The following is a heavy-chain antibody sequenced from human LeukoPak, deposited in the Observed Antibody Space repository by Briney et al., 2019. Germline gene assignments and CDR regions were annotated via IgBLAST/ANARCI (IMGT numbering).Heavy chain of an antibody. V-gene: IGHV3-23*01. CDR1: GFTFSSYA. CDR3: ANGLAASGNFLLRDYYYFIDV. D-gene: IGHD1-26*01. J-gene: IGHJ6*03. Sequence: GGSLRLSCAASGFTFSSYAMHWVRQAPGKGLEWVSTINGNGAATYYADSFKGRFLISRDDSKNTVYLRMNKLRVEDSSLYYCANGLAASGNFLLRDYYYFIDVWGKGTTVIVS. CDR2: INGNGAAT.